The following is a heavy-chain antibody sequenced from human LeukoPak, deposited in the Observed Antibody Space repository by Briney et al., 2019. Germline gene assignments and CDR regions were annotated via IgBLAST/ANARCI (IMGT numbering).Heavy chain of an antibody. Sequence: SETLSLTCTVSGGSISSSSYYWGWIRQPPGKGLEWIGSIYYSGSTYYNPSLKSRVTVSIEMSKNQISLRLNSVTAADTAMYYCAKSGGYGLIDYWGQGTLVTVSS. D-gene: IGHD1-26*01. CDR1: GGSISSSSYY. V-gene: IGHV4-39*01. CDR3: AKSGGYGLIDY. CDR2: IYYSGST. J-gene: IGHJ4*02.